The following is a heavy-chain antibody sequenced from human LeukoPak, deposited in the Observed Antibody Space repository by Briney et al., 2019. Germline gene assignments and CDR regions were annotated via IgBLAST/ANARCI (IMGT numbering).Heavy chain of an antibody. CDR3: ARAERGYCSGGSCYHDGFDY. Sequence: PSETLSLTCTVSGGSISSYYWSWIRQPPGKGLEWIGYIYYSGSTNYNPSLKSRVTISVDTSKNQFSLKLSSVTAADTAVYYCARAERGYCSGGSCYHDGFDYWGQGTLVTVSS. V-gene: IGHV4-59*01. CDR2: IYYSGST. CDR1: GGSISSYY. J-gene: IGHJ4*02. D-gene: IGHD2-15*01.